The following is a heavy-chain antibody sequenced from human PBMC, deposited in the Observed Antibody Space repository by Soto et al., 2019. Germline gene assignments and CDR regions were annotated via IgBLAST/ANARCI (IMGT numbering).Heavy chain of an antibody. CDR1: GYAFTSYS. J-gene: IGHJ4*02. CDR2: INAGNGNT. D-gene: IGHD3-3*01. CDR3: ARTSGYYFYDY. Sequence: GASVKVSCKDSGYAFTSYSMHWVRQAPGQRLEWMGWINAGNGNTKYSQKFQGRVTITRDTSASTAYMELSSLRSEDTAVYYCARTSGYYFYDYWGQGTLVTVSS. V-gene: IGHV1-3*01.